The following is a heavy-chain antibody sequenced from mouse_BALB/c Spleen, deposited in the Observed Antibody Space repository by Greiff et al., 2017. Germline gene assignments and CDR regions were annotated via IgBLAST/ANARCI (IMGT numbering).Heavy chain of an antibody. Sequence: QVQLQQSGAELARPGASVKMSCKASGYTFTSYTMHWVKQRPGQGLEWIGYINPSSGYTNYNQKFKDKATLTADKSSSTAYMQLSSLTSEDSAVYYCARRFTTAYAMDYWGQGTSVTVSS. CDR1: GYTFTSYT. J-gene: IGHJ4*01. CDR2: INPSSGYT. D-gene: IGHD1-2*01. V-gene: IGHV1-4*01. CDR3: ARRFTTAYAMDY.